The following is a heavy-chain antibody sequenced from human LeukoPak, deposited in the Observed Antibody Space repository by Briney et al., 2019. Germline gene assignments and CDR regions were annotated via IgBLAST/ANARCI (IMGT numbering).Heavy chain of an antibody. CDR2: ISGSGGST. CDR3: AKXFVEGVAYFDY. V-gene: IGHV3-23*01. J-gene: IGHJ4*02. Sequence: GGSLRLSCAASGFTFSSYAMSWVRQAPGKGLEWVSAISGSGGSTYYADFVKGRFTISRDNSKNTLYLQMNSLRAEDTAVYYCAKXFVEGVAYFDYWAREPWSPSPQ. CDR1: GFTFSSYA. D-gene: IGHD2-15*01.